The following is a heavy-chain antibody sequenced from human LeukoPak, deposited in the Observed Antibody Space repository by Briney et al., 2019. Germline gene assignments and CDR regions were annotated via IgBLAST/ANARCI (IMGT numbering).Heavy chain of an antibody. CDR1: GYMFSNYG. V-gene: IGHV1-69*13. Sequence: GASVKVSCKASGYMFSNYGISWVRQAPGQGLEWMGGIIPIFGTANYAQKFQGRVTITADESTSTAYMELSSLRSEDTAVYYCARDPDSGYLDYWGQGTLVTVSS. CDR3: ARDPDSGYLDY. J-gene: IGHJ4*02. D-gene: IGHD1-26*01. CDR2: IIPIFGTA.